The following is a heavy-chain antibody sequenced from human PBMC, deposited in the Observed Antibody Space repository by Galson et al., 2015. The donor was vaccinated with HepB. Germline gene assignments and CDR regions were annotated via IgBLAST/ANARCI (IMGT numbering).Heavy chain of an antibody. Sequence: SVKVSCKASGYTFTSYGISWVRQAPGQGLEWMGWISAYIGNTNYAQKLQGRVTMTTDTSTTTAYMELRSLRSDDTAVYYCARGYCSSTSCGDFDPWGQGTPVTVSS. D-gene: IGHD2-2*01. CDR1: GYTFTSYG. CDR2: ISAYIGNT. J-gene: IGHJ5*02. CDR3: ARGYCSSTSCGDFDP. V-gene: IGHV1-18*04.